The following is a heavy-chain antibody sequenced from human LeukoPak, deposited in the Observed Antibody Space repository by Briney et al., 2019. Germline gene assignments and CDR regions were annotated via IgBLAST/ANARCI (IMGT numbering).Heavy chain of an antibody. V-gene: IGHV3-48*03. CDR3: ARATEAPLYYGSEAVDY. J-gene: IGHJ4*02. D-gene: IGHD3-10*01. CDR2: ISSSGSTI. CDR1: GFTFSSYE. Sequence: GGSLRLSCAASGFTFSSYEMNWVRQAPGKGLECVSYISSSGSTIYYADSVKGRFTISRDNAKNSLYLQMNSLRAEDTAVYYCARATEAPLYYGSEAVDYWGQGTLVTVSS.